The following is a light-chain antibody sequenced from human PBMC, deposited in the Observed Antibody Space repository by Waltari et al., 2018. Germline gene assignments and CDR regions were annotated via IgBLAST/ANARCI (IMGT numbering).Light chain of an antibody. CDR1: NSNIGNNA. Sequence: QSVVTQPPSVSEAPRQRVTISCSGSNSNIGNNAVNWYQQLPGRAPKLLIYYDDLMPSGVADHLSGSKSGTSASLAIGGLQSEDEADYFCAVWDDSLNGVVFGGGTKLNVL. J-gene: IGLJ3*02. CDR3: AVWDDSLNGVV. V-gene: IGLV1-36*01. CDR2: YDD.